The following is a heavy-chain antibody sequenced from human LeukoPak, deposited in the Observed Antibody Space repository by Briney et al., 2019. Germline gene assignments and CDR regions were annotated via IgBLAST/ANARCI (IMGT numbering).Heavy chain of an antibody. CDR3: ARVANVDTPAYYYYYGMDV. J-gene: IGHJ6*02. Sequence: PSQTLSLTCTVSGGSISSGDYHWSWIRQPPGKGLEWIGYIYYSGSTYYNPSLKSRVTISVDTPKNQFSLKLSSVTAADTAVYYCARVANVDTPAYYYYYGMDVWGQGTTVTVSS. CDR1: GGSISSGDYH. CDR2: IYYSGST. V-gene: IGHV4-30-4*01. D-gene: IGHD5-18*01.